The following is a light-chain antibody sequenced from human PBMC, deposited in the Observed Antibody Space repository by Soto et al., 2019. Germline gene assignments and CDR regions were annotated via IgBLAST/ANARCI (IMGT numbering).Light chain of an antibody. CDR3: QQYNNWPLS. Sequence: EIVMTQSPATLSVSPGERATLSCRASQRVSNDFAWYQQTPGQAPRLLIYDTSTRATGIPARFSGSGSGTEFTLTISSLQSEDFAVYYCQQYNNWPLSFGGGTKVDIK. CDR2: DTS. J-gene: IGKJ4*01. V-gene: IGKV3-15*01. CDR1: QRVSND.